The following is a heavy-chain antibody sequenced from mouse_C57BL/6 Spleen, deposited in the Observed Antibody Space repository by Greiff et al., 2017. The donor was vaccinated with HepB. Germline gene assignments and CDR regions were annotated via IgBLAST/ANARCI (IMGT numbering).Heavy chain of an antibody. J-gene: IGHJ2*01. V-gene: IGHV1-69*01. CDR1: GYTFTSYW. CDR3: ARGVITTAFDY. Sequence: QVQLQQPGAELVMPGASVKLSCKASGYTFTSYWMHWVKQRPGQGLEWIGRIYPGDGDTNYNGKFKGKATLTADKSSSTAYMQLSSLTSEDSAVYFCARGVITTAFDYWGQGTTLTVSS. D-gene: IGHD1-1*01. CDR2: IYPGDGDT.